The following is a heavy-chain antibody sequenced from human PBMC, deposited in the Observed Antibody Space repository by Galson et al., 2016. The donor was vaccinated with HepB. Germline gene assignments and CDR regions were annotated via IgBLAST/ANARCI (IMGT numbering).Heavy chain of an antibody. J-gene: IGHJ4*02. CDR3: VRAYDASSYGYYY. CDR1: GLRFSRYN. D-gene: IGHD5-18*01. V-gene: IGHV3-48*02. Sequence: SLRLSCAASGLRFSRYNMNWVRQAPGKGLEWVSFISASSSTTYYAGSLKGRFTVSRDNAKNSLYLQMNSLRDEDTAVYYCVRAYDASSYGYYYWGQGTLVTVPS. CDR2: ISASSSTT.